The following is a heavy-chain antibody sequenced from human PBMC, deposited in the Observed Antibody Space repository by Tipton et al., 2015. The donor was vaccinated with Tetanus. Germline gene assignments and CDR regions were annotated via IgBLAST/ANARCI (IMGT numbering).Heavy chain of an antibody. J-gene: IGHJ2*01. CDR1: GYTFTSYE. D-gene: IGHD6-13*01. V-gene: IGHV1-8*01. CDR2: MNPNSGNT. CDR3: ARGPVGGAAAGSRFDL. Sequence: VQLVQTGAEVKKPGASVKVSCKASGYTFTSYEINWVRQATGQGLEWMGWMNPNSGNTGYAQKVQGRVTMTRNTSISTAYMGLSSLRSEDTAVYYCARGPVGGAAAGSRFDLWGCGTLVTVSS.